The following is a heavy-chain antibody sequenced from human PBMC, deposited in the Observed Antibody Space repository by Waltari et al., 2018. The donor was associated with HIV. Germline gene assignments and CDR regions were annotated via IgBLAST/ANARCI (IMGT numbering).Heavy chain of an antibody. Sequence: QVQLQESGPGLVKPSGTLSLTCAVPGGSISSANWWSWVRQSPGKGLEWIGEIYQSGSTNYNPSLKSRVTISVDKSKSQFSLKLSSVTAADTALYYCARGGAQHLAEHFDYWGQGTLVTVSS. CDR1: GGSISSANW. J-gene: IGHJ4*02. CDR2: IYQSGST. D-gene: IGHD6-19*01. V-gene: IGHV4-4*02. CDR3: ARGGAQHLAEHFDY.